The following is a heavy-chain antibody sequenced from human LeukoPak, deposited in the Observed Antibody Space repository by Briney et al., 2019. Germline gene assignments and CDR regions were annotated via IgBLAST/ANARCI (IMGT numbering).Heavy chain of an antibody. CDR2: INPSGDST. J-gene: IGHJ4*02. D-gene: IGHD3-16*01. CDR3: AKLATSDTGETY. Sequence: ASVKVSCKASGYTFTVYYIHWVRQAPGQGLEWMGVINPSGDSTTYAQNFQGGVTMTRDTSTSTVYMELRSLRSEDTAIYYCAKLATSDTGETYWGQGTLVTVSS. CDR1: GYTFTVYY. V-gene: IGHV1-46*01.